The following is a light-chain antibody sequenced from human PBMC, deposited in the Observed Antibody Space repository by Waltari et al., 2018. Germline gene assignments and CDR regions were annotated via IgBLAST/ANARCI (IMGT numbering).Light chain of an antibody. V-gene: IGKV3-11*01. J-gene: IGKJ3*01. Sequence: EMVLTQSPATLSLSPGERATLSCRAIQSVSSYLDWYQQKPGQAPRLLIYDASNRATGIPARFSGSGSGTDFTLTISSLEPEDFAVYYCQQRSNWPPRFTFGPGTKVDIK. CDR2: DAS. CDR1: QSVSSY. CDR3: QQRSNWPPRFT.